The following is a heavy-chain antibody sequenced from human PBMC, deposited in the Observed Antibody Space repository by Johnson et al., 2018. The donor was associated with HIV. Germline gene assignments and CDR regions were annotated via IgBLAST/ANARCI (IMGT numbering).Heavy chain of an antibody. J-gene: IGHJ3*02. CDR3: ARDFSVRAFDI. CDR1: GFSVSSNY. D-gene: IGHD3-3*01. V-gene: IGHV3-66*02. Sequence: VQLVESGGGLVQPGGSLRLSCATSGFSVSSNYMSWVRQAPGKGLEWVSVMSSGDNTHYADSVKGRFTISRDNSKNTLYLQMKSLRTEDTAVYYCARDFSVRAFDIWGQGTMVTVSS. CDR2: MSSGDNT.